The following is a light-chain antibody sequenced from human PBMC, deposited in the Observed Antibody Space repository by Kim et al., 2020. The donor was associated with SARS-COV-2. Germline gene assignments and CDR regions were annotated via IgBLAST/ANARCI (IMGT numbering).Light chain of an antibody. CDR2: QAS. V-gene: IGKV1-5*01. CDR1: QDINSW. J-gene: IGKJ1*01. Sequence: SLGDSVSITCRASQDINSWLAWYQQKPGTAPKLLISQASILEGGVPSRFSGSGSGTEFTLTINSLQPDDFATYYCQHYYAYSTWTFGQGTKVDIK. CDR3: QHYYAYSTWT.